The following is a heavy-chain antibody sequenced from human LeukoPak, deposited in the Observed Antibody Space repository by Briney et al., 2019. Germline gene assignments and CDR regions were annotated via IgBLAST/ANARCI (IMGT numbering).Heavy chain of an antibody. Sequence: SETLSLTCAVYGGSFSGYYWSWIRQPPGKGLEWIGEINHSGSTNYNPSLKSRVTISVDTSENQFSLKLSSVTAADTAVYYCARGLITYYYGSGAPPGYWGQGTLVTVSS. CDR1: GGSFSGYY. CDR3: ARGLITYYYGSGAPPGY. CDR2: INHSGST. D-gene: IGHD3-10*01. V-gene: IGHV4-34*01. J-gene: IGHJ4*02.